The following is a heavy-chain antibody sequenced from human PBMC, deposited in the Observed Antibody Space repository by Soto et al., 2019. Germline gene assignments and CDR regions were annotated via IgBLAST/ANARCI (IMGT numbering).Heavy chain of an antibody. J-gene: IGHJ4*02. V-gene: IGHV4-4*02. D-gene: IGHD6-13*01. Sequence: QVQLQESGPGLVKPSGTLSLTCAVSGGSISSSNWWSWVRQPPGKGREWIGEIYHSGSTNYNPSLKSRVTISVGKSXNQFPLKLSSVTAAXPAVYYCARCIDAAGPIDYWGQGTLVTVSS. CDR2: IYHSGST. CDR1: GGSISSSNW. CDR3: ARCIDAAGPIDY.